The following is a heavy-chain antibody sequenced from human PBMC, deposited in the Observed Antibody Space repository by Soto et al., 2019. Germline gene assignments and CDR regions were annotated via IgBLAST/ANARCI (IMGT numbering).Heavy chain of an antibody. V-gene: IGHV4-4*07. CDR3: ARDRTITIFGVDKNYYGMDV. CDR1: GGSISSYY. D-gene: IGHD3-3*01. J-gene: IGHJ6*02. CDR2: IYTSGST. Sequence: SGTLSLTCTVSGGSISSYYWSWIRQPAGKGLEWIGRIYTSGSTNYNPSLKSRVTMSVDTSKNQFSLKLSSVTAADTAVYYCARDRTITIFGVDKNYYGMDVWGQGTTVTVSS.